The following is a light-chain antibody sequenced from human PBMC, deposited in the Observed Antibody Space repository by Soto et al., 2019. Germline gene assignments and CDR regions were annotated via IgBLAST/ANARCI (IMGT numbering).Light chain of an antibody. CDR1: QSVSSNY. Sequence: ETVLTQSPGTLSLSPGERPTLSYRDSQSVSSNYLAWCQPKPGQAPRLLIYGASTRATGTPARFSGSGSGKVFILTISRLEPEDSAVYYCQQYGTSSTFGQGTRLEI. CDR3: QQYGTSST. V-gene: IGKV3-20*01. CDR2: GAS. J-gene: IGKJ5*01.